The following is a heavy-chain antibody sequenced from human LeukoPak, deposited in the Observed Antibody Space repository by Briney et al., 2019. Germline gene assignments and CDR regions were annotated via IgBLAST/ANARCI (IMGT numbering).Heavy chain of an antibody. V-gene: IGHV1-69*01. J-gene: IGHJ5*02. CDR2: IIPIFGTA. Sequence: ASVKVSCKASGGTFSSYAISWVRQAPRQGLEWMGGIIPIFGTANYAQKFQGRVTITADESTSTAYMELSSLRSEDTAVYYCARSGKVVVAANNWFDPWGQGTLVTVSS. D-gene: IGHD2-15*01. CDR3: ARSGKVVVAANNWFDP. CDR1: GGTFSSYA.